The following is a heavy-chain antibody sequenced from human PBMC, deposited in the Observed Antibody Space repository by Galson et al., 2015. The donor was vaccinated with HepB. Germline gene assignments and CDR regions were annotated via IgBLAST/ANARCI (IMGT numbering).Heavy chain of an antibody. CDR1: GYTFTGYY. J-gene: IGHJ3*02. CDR2: NNPNSGGT. CDR3: ARGSYDFWSAQDAFDI. Sequence: SVKVSCKASGYTFTGYYMHWVRQAPGQGLEWMGWNNPNSGGTNYAQKFQGRVTMTRDTSISTAYMELSRLRSDDTAVYYCARGSYDFWSAQDAFDIWGQGTMVTVSS. V-gene: IGHV1-2*02. D-gene: IGHD3-3*01.